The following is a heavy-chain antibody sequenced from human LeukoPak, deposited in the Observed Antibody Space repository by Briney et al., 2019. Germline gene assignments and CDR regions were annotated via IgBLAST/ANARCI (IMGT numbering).Heavy chain of an antibody. V-gene: IGHV4-34*01. CDR1: GGSFSGYY. CDR2: INHSGTT. D-gene: IGHD3-22*01. CDR3: ARRRASYVSYCDSSDYKNWLDP. Sequence: SETPSLTCAVYGGSFSGYYWSWIRQPPGKGLEWIGEINHSGTTNYNPSLKSRVTISVDTSKNQLSLKLNSVTAADTAVYYCARRRASYVSYCDSSDYKNWLDPWGQGTLVTVSS. J-gene: IGHJ5*02.